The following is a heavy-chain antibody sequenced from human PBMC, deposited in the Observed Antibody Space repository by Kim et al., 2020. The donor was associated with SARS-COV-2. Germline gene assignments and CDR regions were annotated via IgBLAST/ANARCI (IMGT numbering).Heavy chain of an antibody. D-gene: IGHD3-10*01. CDR2: ISYDGSNK. V-gene: IGHV3-30*18. CDR1: GFTFSSYG. CDR3: AKESGSVSYYAWPDYYYGMDV. Sequence: GGSLRLSCAASGFTFSSYGMHWVRQAPGKGLEWVAVISYDGSNKYYADSVKGRFTISRDNSKNTLYLQMNSLRAEDTAVYYCAKESGSVSYYAWPDYYYGMDVWGQGTTVTVSS. J-gene: IGHJ6*02.